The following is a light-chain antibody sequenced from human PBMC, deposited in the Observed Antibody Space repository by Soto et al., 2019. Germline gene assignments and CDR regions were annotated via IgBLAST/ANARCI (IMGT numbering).Light chain of an antibody. CDR2: WAS. CDR3: PQYYSTPYT. CDR1: QSVLYSSNNKNY. V-gene: IGKV4-1*01. Sequence: DIVMTQSPDSLAVSLGERATINCKSSQSVLYSSNNKNYLAWYQQKPGQPPKLLIYWASTRESGVPDRFSGSGYGTDFTLTISSLQAEDVAVYYCPQYYSTPYTFGQGTKLEIK. J-gene: IGKJ2*01.